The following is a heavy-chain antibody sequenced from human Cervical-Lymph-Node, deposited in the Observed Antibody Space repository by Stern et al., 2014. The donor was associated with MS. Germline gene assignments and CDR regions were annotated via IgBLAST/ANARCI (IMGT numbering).Heavy chain of an antibody. CDR2: MSYDGNSK. V-gene: IGHV3-30*18. J-gene: IGHJ4*02. Sequence: DQLVESGGGVVQPGGSLRLSCVASGFPFSDYGMHWVRQAPGKGLEWVAVMSYDGNSKYYADSVKGRFTISRDNSKSTLYLEASSLRPDDTAVYYCAKDLVMRLSWPSWGTDFWGQGSLVIVSS. D-gene: IGHD7-27*01. CDR3: AKDLVMRLSWPSWGTDF. CDR1: GFPFSDYG.